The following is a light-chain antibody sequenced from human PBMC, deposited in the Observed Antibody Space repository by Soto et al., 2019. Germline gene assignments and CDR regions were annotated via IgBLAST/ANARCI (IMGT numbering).Light chain of an antibody. CDR1: QTISSW. CDR2: KAS. Sequence: DIQMTQSPSTLSASVGDRVTITCRASQTISSWLAWYQQKPGKAPKLLTYKASSLESGVPSRFSGSGSGTEFTLTISSLQPDDFATYYCQHYNSYPVTFGQGTKVDIK. CDR3: QHYNSYPVT. V-gene: IGKV1-5*03. J-gene: IGKJ1*01.